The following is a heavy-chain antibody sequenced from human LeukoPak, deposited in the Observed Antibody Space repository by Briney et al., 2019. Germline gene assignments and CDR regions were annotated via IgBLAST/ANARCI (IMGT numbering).Heavy chain of an antibody. Sequence: SETLSLTCAVYGGSFSGYYWSWIRQPPGKGLEWIGEINHSGSTNYNPSLKSRVTISVDTSKNQFSLKLSSVTAADTAVYYCARVSCSSTSCPRRDALDVWGQGTMVTVSS. J-gene: IGHJ3*01. CDR2: INHSGST. D-gene: IGHD2-2*01. V-gene: IGHV4-34*01. CDR1: GGSFSGYY. CDR3: ARVSCSSTSCPRRDALDV.